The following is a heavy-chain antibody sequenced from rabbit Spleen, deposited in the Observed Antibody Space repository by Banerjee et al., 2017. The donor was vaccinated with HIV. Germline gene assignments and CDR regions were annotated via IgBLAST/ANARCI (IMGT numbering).Heavy chain of an antibody. Sequence: QQQLVESGGGLVKPGASPTLTCTASGFSLSNNYVICWVRQAPGKGLEWIACIYAGSSGSTYYASWAKGRFTISKTSSTTVTLQMTSLTVADTATYFCARDLYGNGNGYYNPYFNLWGPGTLVTVS. CDR1: GFSLSNNYV. CDR2: IYAGSSGST. J-gene: IGHJ4*01. CDR3: ARDLYGNGNGYYNPYFNL. D-gene: IGHD1-1*01. V-gene: IGHV1S45*01.